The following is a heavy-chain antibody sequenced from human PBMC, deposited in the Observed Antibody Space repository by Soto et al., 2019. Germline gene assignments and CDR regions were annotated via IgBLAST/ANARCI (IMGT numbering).Heavy chain of an antibody. V-gene: IGHV1-24*01. J-gene: IGHJ6*02. CDR3: ATVTYYGSGRYYYYYGMDV. CDR1: GYTLTELS. CDR2: FDPEDGET. Sequence: GASVKVSCKVSGYTLTELSMHLVRQAPGKGLDWMGGFDPEDGETIYAQKFQGRVTMTEDTSTDTAYMELSSLRSEDTAVYYCATVTYYGSGRYYYYYGMDVWGQGTTDTVSS. D-gene: IGHD3-10*01.